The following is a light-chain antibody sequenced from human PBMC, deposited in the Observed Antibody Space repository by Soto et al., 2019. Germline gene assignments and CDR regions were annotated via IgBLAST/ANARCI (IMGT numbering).Light chain of an antibody. CDR3: QTLGTGSVV. V-gene: IGLV4-69*01. Sequence: QLVLTQSPSASASLGASVKLTCTLSSGHSIYAIAWHQQQPEKGPRYLMKLNSDGSHSKGDGIPDRFSGSSSGAERYLTISSLQSEDEADYYCQTLGTGSVVFGGGNKLTVL. CDR1: SGHSIYA. CDR2: LNSDGSH. J-gene: IGLJ2*01.